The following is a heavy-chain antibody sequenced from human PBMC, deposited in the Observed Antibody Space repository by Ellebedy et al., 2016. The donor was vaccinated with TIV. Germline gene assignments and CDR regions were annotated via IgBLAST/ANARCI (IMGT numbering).Heavy chain of an antibody. CDR3: AITERWDLLFDS. D-gene: IGHD1-26*01. CDR2: TYSGTNK. J-gene: IGHJ4*02. Sequence: GESLKISCAASGFTVSNNYMTWVRQAPGRGLEWVALTYSGTNKHYADPVEGRFTISRDNSNNTLYLQMNSLRTEDTAIYYCAITERWDLLFDSWGQGILVTVSS. CDR1: GFTVSNNY. V-gene: IGHV3-53*01.